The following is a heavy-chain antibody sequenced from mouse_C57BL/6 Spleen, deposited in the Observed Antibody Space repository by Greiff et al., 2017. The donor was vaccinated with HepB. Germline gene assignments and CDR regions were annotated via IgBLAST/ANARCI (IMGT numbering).Heavy chain of an antibody. CDR3: ARDSSGYGFDY. V-gene: IGHV5-16*01. Sequence: EVKLVESEGGLVQPGSSMKLSCTASGFTFSDYYMAWVRQVPEKGLEWVANINYDGSSTYYLDSLKSRFIISRDNAKNILYLQMSSLKFEDTATYYCARDSSGYGFDYWGQGTTLTVSS. CDR2: INYDGSST. CDR1: GFTFSDYY. J-gene: IGHJ2*01. D-gene: IGHD3-2*02.